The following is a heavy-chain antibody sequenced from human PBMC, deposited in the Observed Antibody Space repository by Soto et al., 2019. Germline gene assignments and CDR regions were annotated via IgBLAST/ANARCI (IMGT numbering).Heavy chain of an antibody. D-gene: IGHD4-17*01. CDR2: TYYRSKWYN. Sequence: SQTLSLTCAISGDSVSSNSAAWNWIRQSPSRGLEWLGRTYYRSKWYNDYAASVKSRITITPDTSKSQFSLQLNSVTPEDTAVYYCARDDDYCGNFFDYWGQGTLVTVSS. CDR3: ARDDDYCGNFFDY. V-gene: IGHV6-1*01. CDR1: GDSVSSNSAA. J-gene: IGHJ4*02.